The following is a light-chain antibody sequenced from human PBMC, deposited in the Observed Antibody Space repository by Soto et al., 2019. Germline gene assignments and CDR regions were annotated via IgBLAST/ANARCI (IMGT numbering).Light chain of an antibody. J-gene: IGKJ2*01. V-gene: IGKV3-15*01. CDR1: QSVNSN. Sequence: EIVMTQSPATLSVSPGERATLSCRASQSVNSNLAWYQQKPGQAPRLLMYGASTRATDVPARFSGSGSGTEFTLTISSLQSEDFAVYYCQQYNNWYTFGQGTKLDIK. CDR3: QQYNNWYT. CDR2: GAS.